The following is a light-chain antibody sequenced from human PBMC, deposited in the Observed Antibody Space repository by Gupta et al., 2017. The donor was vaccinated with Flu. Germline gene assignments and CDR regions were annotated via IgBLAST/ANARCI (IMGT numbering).Light chain of an antibody. J-gene: IGKJ2*01. V-gene: IGKV1-12*01. CDR1: QGVSRW. CDR3: QHSNTFPYT. CDR2: GTS. Sequence: QLTQSPSSVSASVGDGVTITCRASQGVSRWLAWYQQKPGKAPRFLIYGTSSLQSGVPSRFSGSGSGTDFTLTINSLQPEDVGTYYCQHSNTFPYTFGQGTKVEI.